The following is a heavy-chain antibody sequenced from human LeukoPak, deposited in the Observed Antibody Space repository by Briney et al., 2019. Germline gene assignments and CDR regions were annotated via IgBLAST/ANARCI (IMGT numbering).Heavy chain of an antibody. D-gene: IGHD1-26*01. Sequence: ASVKVSCKASGYTFTNYGISWVRQAPGQGLEWMGWISPYSGNTNYAQKVQGRVTMTTDTSTSTAYMEVRSLRSDDTAVYYCARVSSSYSGAFDIWGQGTMVTVSS. J-gene: IGHJ3*02. V-gene: IGHV1-18*01. CDR1: GYTFTNYG. CDR2: ISPYSGNT. CDR3: ARVSSSYSGAFDI.